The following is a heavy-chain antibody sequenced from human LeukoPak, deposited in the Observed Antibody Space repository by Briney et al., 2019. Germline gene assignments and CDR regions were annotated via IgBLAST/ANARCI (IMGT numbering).Heavy chain of an antibody. Sequence: PSETLSLTCTVSGGSISSSIYFWGWIRQPPGKGLEWIGSMYYSGSTYYNPSLESRVTISVDTSKNQFSLKLSSVTAADTAVFYCARGLGRDGYNGILEYWGQGALVTVSS. CDR2: MYYSGST. J-gene: IGHJ4*02. CDR3: ARGLGRDGYNGILEY. V-gene: IGHV4-39*01. D-gene: IGHD5-24*01. CDR1: GGSISSSIYF.